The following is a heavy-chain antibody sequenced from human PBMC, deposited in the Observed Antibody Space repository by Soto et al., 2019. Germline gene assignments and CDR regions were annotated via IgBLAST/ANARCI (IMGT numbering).Heavy chain of an antibody. D-gene: IGHD3-3*01. CDR3: ASDGGNWFDP. CDR1: GFTFSSYS. V-gene: IGHV3-48*02. CDR2: ISSSSSTI. J-gene: IGHJ5*02. Sequence: GGSLRLSCAASGFTFSSYSMNWVRQAPGKGLEWVSHISSSSSTIYYADSVKGRFTISRDNAENSLVLQMNSLRDEDTAVYYCASDGGNWFDPWGQGALVTVSS.